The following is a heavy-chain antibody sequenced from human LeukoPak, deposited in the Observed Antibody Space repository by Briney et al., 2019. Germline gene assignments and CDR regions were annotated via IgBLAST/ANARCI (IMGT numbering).Heavy chain of an antibody. J-gene: IGHJ6*03. CDR1: GYTFTSYD. Sequence: ASVKVSCKASGYTFTSYDINWVRQATGQGLEWMGWMNPNSGNTGYAQKFQGRVTMTRNTSISTAYMELSSLRSEDTAVYYCARGNWFGELAGYYYYYMDVWGKGTTVTVSS. CDR2: MNPNSGNT. V-gene: IGHV1-8*01. CDR3: ARGNWFGELAGYYYYYMDV. D-gene: IGHD3-10*01.